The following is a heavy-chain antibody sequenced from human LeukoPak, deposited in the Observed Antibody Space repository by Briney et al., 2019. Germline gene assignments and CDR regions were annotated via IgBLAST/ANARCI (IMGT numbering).Heavy chain of an antibody. V-gene: IGHV3-48*01. CDR2: ISSSSSTI. CDR1: GFTFSNAW. Sequence: GGSLRLSCAASGFTFSNAWMSWVRQAPGKGLEWVSYISSSSSTIYYADSVKGRFTISRDNAKNSLYLQMNSLRAEDTAVYYCARALRNKRLYFDYWGQGTLVTVSS. J-gene: IGHJ4*02. D-gene: IGHD1/OR15-1a*01. CDR3: ARALRNKRLYFDY.